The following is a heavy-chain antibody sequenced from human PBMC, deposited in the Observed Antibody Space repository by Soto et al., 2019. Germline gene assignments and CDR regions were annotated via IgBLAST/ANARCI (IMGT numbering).Heavy chain of an antibody. J-gene: IGHJ6*02. V-gene: IGHV4-34*01. CDR3: ARVRRRLNSSSPYYYYYGMDV. CDR1: GRSFSSYY. Sequence: SETLSLTCAVYGRSFSSYYWSWIRQPPGKGLEWIGEINHSGSTNYNPSLKSRVTISVDTSKNQFSLKLSSVTAADTAVYYCARVRRRLNSSSPYYYYYGMDVWGQGTTVTVSS. D-gene: IGHD6-6*01. CDR2: INHSGST.